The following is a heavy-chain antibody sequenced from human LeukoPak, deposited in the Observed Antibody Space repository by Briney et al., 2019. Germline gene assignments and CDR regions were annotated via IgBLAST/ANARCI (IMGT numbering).Heavy chain of an antibody. CDR3: ARVDYYDSSGYYSNWFFDL. Sequence: PSETLSLTCTVSGGSTSSYYWSWIRQPPGKGLEWIGHIYYSGSINYNPSLKSRVIISVDTSKNQFSLKLSSVTAADTAVYYCARVDYYDSSGYYSNWFFDLWGRGTLVTVSS. J-gene: IGHJ2*01. D-gene: IGHD3-22*01. CDR2: IYYSGSI. V-gene: IGHV4-59*01. CDR1: GGSTSSYY.